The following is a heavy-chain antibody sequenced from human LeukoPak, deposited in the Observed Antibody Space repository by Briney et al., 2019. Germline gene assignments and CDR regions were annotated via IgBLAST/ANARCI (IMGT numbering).Heavy chain of an antibody. CDR3: AGRGEGFDY. CDR2: IYYSGST. J-gene: IGHJ4*02. CDR1: GGSISSSSYY. V-gene: IGHV4-39*07. Sequence: SETLSPTCTVSGGSISSSSYYWGWIRQPPGKGLEWIGSIYYSGSTYYNPSLKSRVTISVDTSKNQFSLKLSSVTAADTAVYYCAGRGEGFDYWGQGTLVTVSS. D-gene: IGHD6-25*01.